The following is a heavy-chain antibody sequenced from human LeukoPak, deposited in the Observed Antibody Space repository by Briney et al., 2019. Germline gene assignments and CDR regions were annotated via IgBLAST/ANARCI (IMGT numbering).Heavy chain of an antibody. CDR2: IRYDGSNK. V-gene: IGHV3-30*02. J-gene: IGHJ1*01. CDR3: ARDENAYCSGGSCSYFQH. D-gene: IGHD2-15*01. CDR1: GFTFSSYG. Sequence: GGSLRLSCAASGFTFSSYGMHWVRQAPGKGLEWVAFIRYDGSNKYYADSVKGRFTISRDNARNSLYLQMNSLRGEDTAVYYCARDENAYCSGGSCSYFQHWGQGTLVTVSS.